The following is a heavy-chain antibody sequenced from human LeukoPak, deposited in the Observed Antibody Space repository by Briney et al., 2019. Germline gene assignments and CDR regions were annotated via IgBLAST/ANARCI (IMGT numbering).Heavy chain of an antibody. V-gene: IGHV4-4*02. CDR2: IYYSGST. Sequence: PSETLSLTCAVSGASISNTDWWSWVRQPPGKGLEWIGYIYYSGSTNYNPSLKSRVTISVDTSKNQFSLKLSSVTAADTAVYYCARVYGDYDYYYYYMDVWGKGTTVTVSS. CDR1: GASISNTDW. CDR3: ARVYGDYDYYYYYMDV. J-gene: IGHJ6*03. D-gene: IGHD4-17*01.